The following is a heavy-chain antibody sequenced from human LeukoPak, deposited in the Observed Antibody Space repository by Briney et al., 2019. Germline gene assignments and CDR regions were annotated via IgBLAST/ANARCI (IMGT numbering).Heavy chain of an antibody. CDR3: AREMDSSGYYSH. J-gene: IGHJ4*02. V-gene: IGHV3-30-3*01. D-gene: IGHD3-22*01. CDR1: GFTFSSYA. CDR2: ISYDGSNK. Sequence: GGSLRLSCAASGFTFSSYAMHWVRQAPGKGLEWVAVISYDGSNKYYADSVKGRFTISRDNSKNTLYLQMNSLRAEDTAVYYCAREMDSSGYYSHWGQGTLVTVSS.